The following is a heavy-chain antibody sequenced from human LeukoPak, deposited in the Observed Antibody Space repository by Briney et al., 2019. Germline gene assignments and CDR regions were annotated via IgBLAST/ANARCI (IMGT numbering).Heavy chain of an antibody. CDR1: GYSLTSYW. D-gene: IGHD1-26*01. CDR2: IYPGDSDT. Sequence: GESLKISCKGSGYSLTSYWIGWVRQMPGKGLELMGIIYPGDSDTRYSPSFQGQVTISADKSINTAYLQWSSLKASDTALYYCARSTQWELLRYFDYWGQGTLVTVSS. J-gene: IGHJ4*02. CDR3: ARSTQWELLRYFDY. V-gene: IGHV5-51*01.